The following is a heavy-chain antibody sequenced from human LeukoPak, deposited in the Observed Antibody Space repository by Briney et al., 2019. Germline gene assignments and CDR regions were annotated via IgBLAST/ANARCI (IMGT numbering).Heavy chain of an antibody. D-gene: IGHD3-22*01. Sequence: GGSLRLSCAASGFTFSSYWMHWVRQAPGKGLVWVSRINSDGSSTSYADSVKGRFPISRDNAKNTLYLQMNSLRAEDTAVYYCAMGPYYYDSSGYYYWGQGTLVTVSS. CDR3: AMGPYYYDSSGYYY. CDR2: INSDGSST. CDR1: GFTFSSYW. J-gene: IGHJ4*02. V-gene: IGHV3-74*01.